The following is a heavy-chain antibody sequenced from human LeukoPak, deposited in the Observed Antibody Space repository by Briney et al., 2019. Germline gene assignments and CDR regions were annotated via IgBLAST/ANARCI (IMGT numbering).Heavy chain of an antibody. CDR3: ARPQDHGGNVENFDI. CDR1: GYTFSAYY. CDR2: INPNSGGT. Sequence: ASVKVSCKSSGYTFSAYYIHWVRQAPGQGLEWKGWINPNSGGTNYALKFRGRVTMTRDTSISTANMELTSLRSDDTAVYYCARPQDHGGNVENFDIWGQGTLVTVSS. D-gene: IGHD4-23*01. J-gene: IGHJ3*02. V-gene: IGHV1-2*02.